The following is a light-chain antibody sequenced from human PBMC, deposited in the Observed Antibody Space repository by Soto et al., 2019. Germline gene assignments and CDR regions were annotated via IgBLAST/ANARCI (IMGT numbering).Light chain of an antibody. V-gene: IGKV3-11*01. CDR3: QQRSNWPLT. CDR2: DAS. J-gene: IGKJ1*01. CDR1: QSVSSD. Sequence: EIVLTQSPATLSLSPGERATLSCRASQSVSSDLAWYQHKPGQAPRLLISDASNRATGIPARFSGSGSGTDFTLTISSLEPEDFAVYYCQQRSNWPLTFGQGSKVEIK.